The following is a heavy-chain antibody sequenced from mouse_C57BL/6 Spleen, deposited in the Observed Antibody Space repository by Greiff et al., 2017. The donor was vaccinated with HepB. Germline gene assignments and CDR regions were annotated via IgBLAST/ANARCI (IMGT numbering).Heavy chain of an antibody. CDR2: IYPGDGDT. J-gene: IGHJ2*01. CDR1: GYAFSSSW. V-gene: IGHV1-82*01. Sequence: QVQLQQSGPELVKPGASVKISCKASGYAFSSSWMNWVKQRPGKGLEWIGRIYPGDGDTNYNGKFKGKATLTADKSSSTAYMKLSSLTSEDSAVYFCARKGWGFDYWGQGTTLTVSS. CDR3: ARKGWGFDY. D-gene: IGHD1-1*02.